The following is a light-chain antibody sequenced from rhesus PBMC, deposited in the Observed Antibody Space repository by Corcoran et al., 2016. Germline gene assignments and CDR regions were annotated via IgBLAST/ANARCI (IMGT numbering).Light chain of an antibody. CDR2: AAS. J-gene: IGKJ2*01. Sequence: DIQMTQSPSSLSASVGDNVTITCHASQGIISWLAWDQQTPGKAPTPLNHAASSVQSVVPSRFRGIGSGTDFTLTSRGLQAEDVAVYYCQQYYSSPDSFGQGTKVEIK. V-gene: IGKV1-19*01. CDR1: QGIISW. CDR3: QQYYSSPDS.